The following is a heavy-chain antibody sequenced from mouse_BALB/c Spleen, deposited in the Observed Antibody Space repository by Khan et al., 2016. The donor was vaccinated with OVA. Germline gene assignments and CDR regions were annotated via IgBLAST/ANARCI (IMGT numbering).Heavy chain of an antibody. Sequence: VQLQQSGTVLARPGASVKMSCKASGYSFTSYLIHWVKQRPGQGLEWIGDIYPGNSDTRYNQKFKDKAKLTSGTSASTAYMELSSLTNDDSAVYYSTRGGFSSFAYWGQGTLVTVSA. D-gene: IGHD1-3*01. J-gene: IGHJ3*01. CDR2: IYPGNSDT. CDR3: TRGGFSSFAY. V-gene: IGHV1-5*01. CDR1: GYSFTSYL.